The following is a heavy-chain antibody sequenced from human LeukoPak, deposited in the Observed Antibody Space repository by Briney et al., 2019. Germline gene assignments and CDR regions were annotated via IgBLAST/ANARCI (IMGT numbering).Heavy chain of an antibody. CDR2: ISGSGDTT. CDR3: ARSRDGYKRFDS. CDR1: GFTFRSHG. V-gene: IGHV3-23*01. D-gene: IGHD5-24*01. Sequence: GTSLRLSCAASGFTFRSHGMHWVRQAPGKGLEWVSVISGSGDTTYYADSVKGRFTISRDNSKNTLYLQMNSLRAEDTAVYFCARSRDGYKRFDSWGQGTLVTVSS. J-gene: IGHJ4*02.